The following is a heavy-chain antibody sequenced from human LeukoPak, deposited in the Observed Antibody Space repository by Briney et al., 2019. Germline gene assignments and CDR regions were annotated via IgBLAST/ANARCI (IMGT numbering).Heavy chain of an antibody. CDR1: GFTFSDYW. CDR3: AKVGTWELQRVFEN. D-gene: IGHD1-26*01. J-gene: IGHJ4*02. V-gene: IGHV3-7*01. CDR2: AGRDGREK. Sequence: GGSLRLSCAASGFTFSDYWMTWVRQVPGKGLEGVANAGRDGREKKYVDYVEGRFTISRDNAKKSLDLEMNSLRVEDTALYYCAKVGTWELQRVFENWGQGTLVTVSS.